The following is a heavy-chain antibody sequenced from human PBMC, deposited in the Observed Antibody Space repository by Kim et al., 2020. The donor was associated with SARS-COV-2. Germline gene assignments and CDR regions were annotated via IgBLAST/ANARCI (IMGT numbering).Heavy chain of an antibody. D-gene: IGHD4-17*01. Sequence: GGSLRLSCAASGFTFSSYAMHWVRQAPGKGLEWVAVISYDGSNKYYADSVKGRFTISRDNSKNTLYLQMNSLRAEDTAVYYCARVYGDYLGDFDYWGQGTLVTVSS. V-gene: IGHV3-30-3*01. CDR3: ARVYGDYLGDFDY. CDR1: GFTFSSYA. CDR2: ISYDGSNK. J-gene: IGHJ4*02.